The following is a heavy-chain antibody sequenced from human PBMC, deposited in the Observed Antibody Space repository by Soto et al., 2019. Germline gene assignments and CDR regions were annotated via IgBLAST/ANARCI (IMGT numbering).Heavy chain of an antibody. CDR1: GFTFSDYY. V-gene: IGHV3-11*05. Sequence: QVLLVESGGGLVKPGGSLRLSCAASGFTFSDYYMSWIRQAPGKGLECVSYISSSSSYTNYADSVKGRFTISRDNAKNSLYRQMNSLRAEDTAVYYCAGAWLRYPMDFEYWGQGTMVTVSS. J-gene: IGHJ4*02. D-gene: IGHD5-12*01. CDR2: ISSSSSYT. CDR3: AGAWLRYPMDFEY.